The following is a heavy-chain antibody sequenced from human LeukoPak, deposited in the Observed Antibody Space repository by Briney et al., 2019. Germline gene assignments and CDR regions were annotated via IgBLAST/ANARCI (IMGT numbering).Heavy chain of an antibody. CDR1: GFTFSSYA. CDR2: ISYDGSNK. J-gene: IGHJ4*02. V-gene: IGHV3-30-3*01. Sequence: PGGSLRLSCAASGFTFSSYAMHWVRQAPGRGLEWVAVISYDGSNKYYADSVKGRFTISGDNSKNTLYLQMNSLRAEDTAVYYCAIAGMVRGVILYWGQGTLVTVSS. D-gene: IGHD3-10*01. CDR3: AIAGMVRGVILY.